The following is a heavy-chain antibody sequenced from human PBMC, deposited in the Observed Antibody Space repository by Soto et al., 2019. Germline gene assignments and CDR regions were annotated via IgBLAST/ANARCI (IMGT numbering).Heavy chain of an antibody. V-gene: IGHV1-69*06. J-gene: IGHJ4*02. Sequence: QVQVVQSGAEVKKPGSSVKVSCKASGGTFNRYAITWVRQAPGQGLEWMGGIIPIFGTANYAQKFQARVTITADTSTRTAYMELNSLRSEDTGVYYCAGELRPFDSWGQGTLVTVSS. CDR1: GGTFNRYA. CDR2: IIPIFGTA. D-gene: IGHD3-16*01. CDR3: AGELRPFDS.